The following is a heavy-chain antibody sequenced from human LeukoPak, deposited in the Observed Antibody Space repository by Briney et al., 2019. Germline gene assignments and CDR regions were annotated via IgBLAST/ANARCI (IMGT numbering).Heavy chain of an antibody. CDR2: ISGSGSST. D-gene: IGHD2-2*01. CDR3: AKGGTDCGSSSCYAGGFDY. V-gene: IGHV3-23*01. J-gene: IGHJ4*02. CDR1: GFTFSTYG. Sequence: GGSLRLSCAASGFTFSTYGMTWVRQAPGKGLEWVSGISGSGSSTYYADPVKGRFTISRDTSKNTLYLQMNSLRAEDTAVYYCAKGGTDCGSSSCYAGGFDYWGQGTLVTVSS.